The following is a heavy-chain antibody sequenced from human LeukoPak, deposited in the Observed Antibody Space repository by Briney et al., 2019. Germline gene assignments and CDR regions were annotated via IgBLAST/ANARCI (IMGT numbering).Heavy chain of an antibody. Sequence: AGGSLRLSCAASGFTVSSNYMSWVRQAPGKGLEWVSAISGSGGSTYYADSVKGRFTISRDNSKNTLYLQMNSLRAEGTAVYYCAKDPGTAEIILTGYFDYWGQGTLVTVSS. CDR2: ISGSGGST. CDR3: AKDPGTAEIILTGYFDY. J-gene: IGHJ4*02. CDR1: GFTVSSNY. D-gene: IGHD3-9*01. V-gene: IGHV3-23*01.